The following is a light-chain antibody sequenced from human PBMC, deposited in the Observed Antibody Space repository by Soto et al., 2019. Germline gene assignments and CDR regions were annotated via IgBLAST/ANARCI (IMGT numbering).Light chain of an antibody. J-gene: IGLJ2*01. CDR2: EVD. CDR1: SRDVGGYNW. CDR3: TSYAPGNPFP. V-gene: IGLV2-8*01. Sequence: QSALTQPPSASGSPGQSVTISCTGTSRDVGGYNWVSWYQHHPGKVPKLLIYEVDKRPSGVPDRFSGSKSGNTASLTVSGLRVGEEADYYCTSYAPGNPFPFGGGTNLPVL.